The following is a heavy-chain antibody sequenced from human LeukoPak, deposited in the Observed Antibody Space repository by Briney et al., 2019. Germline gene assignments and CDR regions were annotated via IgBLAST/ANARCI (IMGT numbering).Heavy chain of an antibody. Sequence: WASVKVSCKASGYTFTNDGISWVRQAPRQGLEWMGWISGYNGNTMYSQKLQGRVTMTTDTSTSTAYMELRSLTSDDTAVYYCARSFSASNWLDPWGQGTLVTVSS. CDR3: ARSFSASNWLDP. CDR2: ISGYNGNT. V-gene: IGHV1-18*01. CDR1: GYTFTNDG. J-gene: IGHJ5*02.